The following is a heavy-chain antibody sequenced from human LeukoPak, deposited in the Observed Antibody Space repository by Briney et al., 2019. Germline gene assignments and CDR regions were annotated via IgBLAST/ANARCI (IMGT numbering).Heavy chain of an antibody. J-gene: IGHJ4*02. V-gene: IGHV1-3*01. CDR3: ANPRYDSSGYYYVD. D-gene: IGHD3-22*01. CDR1: GYTFIDYS. Sequence: ASVKVSCKASGYTFIDYSMHWLRQAPGQRLDWMGWINGGSGNTKYSPEFQGRVTITRDTSASTGYMELSSLRSEDTAVYYCANPRYDSSGYYYVDWGQGTLVTVSS. CDR2: INGGSGNT.